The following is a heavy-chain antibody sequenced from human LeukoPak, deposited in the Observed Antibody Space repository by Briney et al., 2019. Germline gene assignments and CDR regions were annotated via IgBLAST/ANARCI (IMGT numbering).Heavy chain of an antibody. CDR1: GYTFTGYY. CDR3: ARAGGGSGYSDY. J-gene: IGHJ4*02. Sequence: ASVKVSCKASGYTFTGYYMHWVRQALGQGLEWMGWINPNSGGTNYAQKFQGRVTMTRDTSISTAYMELSRLRSDDTAVYYCARAGGGSGYSDYWGQGTLVTLSS. CDR2: INPNSGGT. V-gene: IGHV1-2*02. D-gene: IGHD3-22*01.